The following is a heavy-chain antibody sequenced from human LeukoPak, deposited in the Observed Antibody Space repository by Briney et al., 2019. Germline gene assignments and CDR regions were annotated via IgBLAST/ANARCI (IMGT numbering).Heavy chain of an antibody. Sequence: PSETLSLTCAVSGGSISSGSYYWSWIRQPAGKGLERIGRIYTSGSTNYNPSLKSRVTISVDTSKNQFSLKLSSVTAADTAVYYCARGAQLRYFDWLHYYYYYYMDVWGKGTTVTISS. CDR1: GGSISSGSYY. CDR2: IYTSGST. D-gene: IGHD3-9*01. V-gene: IGHV4-61*02. J-gene: IGHJ6*03. CDR3: ARGAQLRYFDWLHYYYYYYMDV.